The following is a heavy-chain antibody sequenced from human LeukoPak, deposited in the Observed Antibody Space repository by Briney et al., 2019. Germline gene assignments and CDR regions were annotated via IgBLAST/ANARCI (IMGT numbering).Heavy chain of an antibody. CDR2: IKQDGSEK. Sequence: GGSLRLSCAASGFTFSSYWMSWVRQAPGKGLEWVANIKQDGSEKYYVDSVKGRFTISRDNAKNSLYLQMNSLRAEDTAVYYCARGRGGSCYSLVDVWGQGTTVTVSS. V-gene: IGHV3-7*01. J-gene: IGHJ6*02. CDR1: GFTFSSYW. CDR3: ARGRGGSCYSLVDV. D-gene: IGHD2-15*01.